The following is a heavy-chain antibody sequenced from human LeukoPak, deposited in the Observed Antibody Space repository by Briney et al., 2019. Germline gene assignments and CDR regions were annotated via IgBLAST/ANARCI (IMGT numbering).Heavy chain of an antibody. Sequence: PGGSLRLSCAASGFTFSSYSMNWVRQAPGKGLEWVSSISSSSSYIYYADSVKGQFTISRDNAKNSLYLQMNSLRAEDTAVYYCASQVAGYYGSGSCLEYYWGQGTLVTVSS. V-gene: IGHV3-21*01. CDR3: ASQVAGYYGSGSCLEYY. CDR1: GFTFSSYS. CDR2: ISSSSSYI. J-gene: IGHJ4*02. D-gene: IGHD3-10*01.